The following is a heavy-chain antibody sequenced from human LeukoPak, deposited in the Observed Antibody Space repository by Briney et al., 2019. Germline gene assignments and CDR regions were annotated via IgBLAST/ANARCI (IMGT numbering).Heavy chain of an antibody. CDR3: AKERSDIVVVPAAVDAFDI. CDR1: GFTFSSYW. J-gene: IGHJ3*02. D-gene: IGHD2-2*01. V-gene: IGHV3-7*01. CDR2: IKQDGSEK. Sequence: GGSLRLSCAASGFTFSSYWMSWVRQAPGKGLEWVANIKQDGSEKYYVDSVKGRFTISRDNSKNTLYLQMNSLRAEDTAVYYCAKERSDIVVVPAAVDAFDIWGQGTMVTVSS.